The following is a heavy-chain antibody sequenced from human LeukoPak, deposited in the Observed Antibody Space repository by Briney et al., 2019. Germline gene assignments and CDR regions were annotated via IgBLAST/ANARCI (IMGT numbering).Heavy chain of an antibody. D-gene: IGHD6-6*01. Sequence: SETLSLTCTVSGGSISSGGYYWSWIRQHPGKGLEWIGYIYYSGSTYYNPSLKSRVTISVDTSKNQFSLKLRSVTAADTAVYYCARASHSSSSGAFDYWGQGTLVTVSS. CDR3: ARASHSSSSGAFDY. CDR2: IYYSGST. V-gene: IGHV4-31*03. CDR1: GGSISSGGYY. J-gene: IGHJ4*02.